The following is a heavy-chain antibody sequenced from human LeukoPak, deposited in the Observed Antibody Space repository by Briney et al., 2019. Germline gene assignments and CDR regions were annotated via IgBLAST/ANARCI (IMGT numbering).Heavy chain of an antibody. CDR2: ISPSGDIT. V-gene: IGHV3-23*01. CDR3: AKDDAWLRFGE. CDR1: GFTFSSYA. D-gene: IGHD3-10*01. Sequence: GGSLRLSCAASGFTFSSYAMSWVRQAPGKGLEWVSGISPSGDITYYADSVKGRFTISRDNSKNTLYLEVISLTAEDTAVYYCAKDDAWLRFGEWSQGTLVTVSS. J-gene: IGHJ4*02.